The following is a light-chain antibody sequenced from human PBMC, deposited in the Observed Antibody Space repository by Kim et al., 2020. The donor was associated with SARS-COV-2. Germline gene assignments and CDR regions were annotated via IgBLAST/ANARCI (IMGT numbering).Light chain of an antibody. CDR1: RSNIGSNV. V-gene: IGLV1-44*01. CDR2: SNR. Sequence: GQTVPISCSGGRSNIGSNVVNWYQQVPGTAPKLLIYSNRHRPSGVSDRFSGSRSGTSASLAISGLQSEDEADYYCAVWDDSLNGVVFGGGTQLTVL. CDR3: AVWDDSLNGVV. J-gene: IGLJ2*01.